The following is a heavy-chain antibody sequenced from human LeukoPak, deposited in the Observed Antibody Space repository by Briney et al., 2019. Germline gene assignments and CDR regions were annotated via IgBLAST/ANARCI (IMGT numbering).Heavy chain of an antibody. CDR2: ISYDGSNK. CDR1: GFTFSNYG. CDR3: AKDAVWAEGY. J-gene: IGHJ4*02. Sequence: GRSLTLSCAASGFTFSNYGMHWVRQAPGKGLEWMAVISYDGSNKYYADSVKGRFTISRDNSKNTLYLQMHSLRAEDTYVYYCAKDAVWAEGYWGKGTLVTVSS. V-gene: IGHV3-30*18. D-gene: IGHD1-26*01.